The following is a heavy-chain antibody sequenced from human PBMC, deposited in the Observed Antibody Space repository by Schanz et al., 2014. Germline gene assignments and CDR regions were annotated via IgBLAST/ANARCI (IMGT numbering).Heavy chain of an antibody. CDR2: IKQDGSEK. D-gene: IGHD3-10*01. CDR3: ARDFDDRRGYGSGYCLGDCMDV. Sequence: EGQLLESGGGLIQPGGSLRLSCAASGFTFSSYAMSWVRQAPGKGMEWVANIKQDGSEKYYVDAVKGRFTISRDNAKNSMYLHMKSLRGEDTAVYYCARDFDDRRGYGSGYCLGDCMDVWGQGTTVTVSS. CDR1: GFTFSSYA. V-gene: IGHV3-7*03. J-gene: IGHJ6*02.